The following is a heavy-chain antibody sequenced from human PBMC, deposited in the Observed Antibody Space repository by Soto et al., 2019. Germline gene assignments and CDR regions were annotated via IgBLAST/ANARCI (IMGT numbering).Heavy chain of an antibody. Sequence: ESGGGVVQPGRSLRLSCAASGFTFSSYGMHWVRQAPGKGLEWVAVIWYDGSNKYYADSVKGRFTISRDNSKNTLYLQMNSRRAEDTAVYYCARDVVGRNEYTGSGSHDYWGQGTLVTVSS. CDR2: IWYDGSNK. CDR3: ARDVVGRNEYTGSGSHDY. CDR1: GFTFSSYG. D-gene: IGHD3-10*01. V-gene: IGHV3-33*01. J-gene: IGHJ4*02.